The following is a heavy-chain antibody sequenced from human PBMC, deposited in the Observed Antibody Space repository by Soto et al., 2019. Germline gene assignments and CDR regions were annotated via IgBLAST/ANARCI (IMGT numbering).Heavy chain of an antibody. CDR2: ISAYNGNT. CDR1: GYTFTGYY. CDR3: AREDDILTGYQTSTFDY. D-gene: IGHD3-9*01. V-gene: IGHV1-18*04. J-gene: IGHJ4*02. Sequence: GASVKVSCKASGYTFTGYYMHWVRQAPGQGLEWMGWISAYNGNTNYAQKLQGRVTMTTDTSTSTAYMELRSLRSDDTAVYYCAREDDILTGYQTSTFDYWGQGTLVTVSS.